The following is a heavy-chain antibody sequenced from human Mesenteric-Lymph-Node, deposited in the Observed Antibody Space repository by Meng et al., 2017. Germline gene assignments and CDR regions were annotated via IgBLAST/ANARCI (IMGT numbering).Heavy chain of an antibody. CDR1: GASTTSYY. J-gene: IGHJ6*02. Sequence: SETLSLTCTVSGASTTSYYWSWIRQPPGKGLEWIGYVFHSGTTNYNPSLKSRVTISLDTSKNQFSLQLSSVTAADTAVYYCARVARKGYIVATIVGRYGMDVWGQGTTVTVSS. CDR2: VFHSGTT. V-gene: IGHV4-59*01. D-gene: IGHD5-12*01. CDR3: ARVARKGYIVATIVGRYGMDV.